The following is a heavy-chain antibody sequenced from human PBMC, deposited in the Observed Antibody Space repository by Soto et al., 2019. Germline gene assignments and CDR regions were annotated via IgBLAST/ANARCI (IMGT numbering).Heavy chain of an antibody. CDR3: AKDGQARQQLNYYYGMDD. J-gene: IGHJ6*02. CDR2: ISGSGGST. CDR1: GFTFSSYA. Sequence: EVQLLETGGGLVQPGGSLRLSCAASGFTFSSYAMTWVRQAPGKGLEWVSSISGSGGSTYYADSVKGRFTISRDNSKNTLYLQMNGLGADDTAVYSCAKDGQARQQLNYYYGMDDWGQGTTVTVSS. D-gene: IGHD6-13*01. V-gene: IGHV3-23*01.